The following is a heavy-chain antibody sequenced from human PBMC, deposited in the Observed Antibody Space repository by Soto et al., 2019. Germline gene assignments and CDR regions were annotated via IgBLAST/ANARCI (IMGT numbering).Heavy chain of an antibody. CDR3: ARVTTVTIFDY. V-gene: IGHV4-30-2*01. D-gene: IGHD4-17*01. CDR2: IYHSGST. J-gene: IGHJ4*02. CDR1: GGSISSGGYS. Sequence: SETLSLTCAVSGGSISSGGYSWSWIRQPPGKGLEWIGYIYHSGSTYYNPSLKSRVTMSVDRSKNQFSLKLSSVTAADTAVYYCARVTTVTIFDYWGQGTLVTVSS.